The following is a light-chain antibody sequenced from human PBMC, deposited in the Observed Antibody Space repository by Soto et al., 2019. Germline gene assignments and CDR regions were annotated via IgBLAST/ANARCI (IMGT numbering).Light chain of an antibody. Sequence: DIPMTQSPSSLSASVGDRVTITCRASQVLSNQLAWYQQKPGKAPRLLIYAASTLQSGVPSRFSGSGSGTDFTLTISSLQPEDVATYYCQNYKSAPWTFGQGTKVEIK. CDR3: QNYKSAPWT. CDR1: QVLSNQ. J-gene: IGKJ1*01. CDR2: AAS. V-gene: IGKV1-27*01.